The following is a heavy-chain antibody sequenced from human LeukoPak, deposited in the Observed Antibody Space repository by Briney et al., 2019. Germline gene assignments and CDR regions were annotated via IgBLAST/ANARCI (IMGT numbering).Heavy chain of an antibody. J-gene: IGHJ3*02. V-gene: IGHV3-48*03. CDR1: GFPLTSSA. CDR3: ARDRSNTFDI. Sequence: GGSLRLSCAASGFPLTSSAMDWVRQAPGKGLEWVSYISSSGSVMHYADSVKGRFTISRDNAKNSLYLQMNSLRAEDTAVYYCARDRSNTFDIWGQGTMVTVSS. CDR2: ISSSGSVM.